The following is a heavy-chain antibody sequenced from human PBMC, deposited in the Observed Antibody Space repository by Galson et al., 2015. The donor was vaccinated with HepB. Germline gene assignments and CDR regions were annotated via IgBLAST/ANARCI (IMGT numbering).Heavy chain of an antibody. CDR1: GGTFSSYA. CDR2: IIPIFGTA. V-gene: IGHV1-69*01. CDR3: ARPGRIAVAGIREPFDY. Sequence: SCKASGGTFSSYAISWVRQAPGQGLEWMGGIIPIFGTANYAQKFQGRVTITADESTSTAYMELSSLRSEDTAVYYCARPGRIAVAGIREPFDYWGQGTLVTVSS. J-gene: IGHJ4*02. D-gene: IGHD6-19*01.